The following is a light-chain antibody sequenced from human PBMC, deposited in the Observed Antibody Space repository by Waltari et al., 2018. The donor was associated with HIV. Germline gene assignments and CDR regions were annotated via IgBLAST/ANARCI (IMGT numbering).Light chain of an antibody. CDR2: GAS. CDR3: QQTSSFPLT. Sequence: DIQMSPTPRSMSASVADRVTMTCRASGGSGNWLGWYQQKSGKAPKLLILGASTLQSGVPSRVNGTGSGTTFSLTITVLHPEDFATYFCQQTSSFPLTFGPGTTLDI. V-gene: IGKV1-12*01. J-gene: IGKJ2*01. CDR1: GGSGNW.